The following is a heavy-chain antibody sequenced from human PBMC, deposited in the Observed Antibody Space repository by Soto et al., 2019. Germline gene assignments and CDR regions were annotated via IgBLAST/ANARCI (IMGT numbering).Heavy chain of an antibody. CDR1: GGSISSYY. CDR3: ARGYASQNWFDP. J-gene: IGHJ5*02. V-gene: IGHV4-59*08. Sequence: SETLSLTCTVSGGSISSYYWSWIRQPPGKGLEWIGYIYYSGYTNYNPSLKSRVTISVDTSKNQFSLKLSSVTAADTAVYYCARGYASQNWFDPWGQGTLVTVSS. D-gene: IGHD5-12*01. CDR2: IYYSGYT.